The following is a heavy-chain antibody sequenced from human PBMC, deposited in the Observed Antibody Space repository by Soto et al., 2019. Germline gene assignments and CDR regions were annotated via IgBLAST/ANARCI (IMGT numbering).Heavy chain of an antibody. CDR2: IKHTGDA. Sequence: QVHLQESGPGLVKPSETLSLTCAVSGDSIKTETWWSWLRQLPGTGLEWIGEIKHTGDANANPALRSRVSMSVDRTKNQFFLNLRSVSAADTAVYFGAREGRLHWFESWGQGTLVTVSS. V-gene: IGHV4-4*02. J-gene: IGHJ5*01. CDR1: GDSIKTETW. CDR3: AREGRLHWFES.